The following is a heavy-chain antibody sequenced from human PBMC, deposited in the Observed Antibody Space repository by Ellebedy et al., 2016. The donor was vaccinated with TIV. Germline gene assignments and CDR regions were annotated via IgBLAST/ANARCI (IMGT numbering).Heavy chain of an antibody. CDR3: ARDPVDAP. CDR1: GFTFGAYA. V-gene: IGHV3-7*01. CDR2: IKLDGSKE. J-gene: IGHJ4*02. Sequence: GESLKISXAASGFTFGAYAMHWVRQAPGTGLEWVANIKLDGSKEYYVDSVKGRFTISRDNAKSSLFLQMNSLRVEDTAVYYCARDPVDAPWGQGTLVTVSS.